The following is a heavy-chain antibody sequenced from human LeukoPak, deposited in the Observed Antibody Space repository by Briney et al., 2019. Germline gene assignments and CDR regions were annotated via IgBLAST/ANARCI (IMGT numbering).Heavy chain of an antibody. CDR3: AKAEGYDILTGLDY. D-gene: IGHD3-9*01. CDR1: GFTFSSYG. V-gene: IGHV3-23*01. CDR2: IGASGGST. Sequence: PGRSLRLSCAVSGFTFSSYGMHWVRQAPGKGLEWVSGIGASGGSTYYADSVRGRFTISRDNSKNTLYLQMNSLRTEDTAVYYCAKAEGYDILTGLDYWGQGTLVTVSS. J-gene: IGHJ4*02.